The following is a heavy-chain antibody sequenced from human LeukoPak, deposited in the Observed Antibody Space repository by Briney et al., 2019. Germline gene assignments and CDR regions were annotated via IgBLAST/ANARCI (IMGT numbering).Heavy chain of an antibody. Sequence: SETLSLTCTVSGGSISSSNYYWGWIRQTPGKGLEWIGSIYYSGSTYYNPSLKSRVTISVDTSKNQFSLKLSSVTAADTAVYYCARHPRNGSYPFYYYGMDVRGQGTTVTVSS. D-gene: IGHD1-26*01. CDR1: GGSISSSNYY. V-gene: IGHV4-39*01. CDR2: IYYSGST. J-gene: IGHJ6*02. CDR3: ARHPRNGSYPFYYYGMDV.